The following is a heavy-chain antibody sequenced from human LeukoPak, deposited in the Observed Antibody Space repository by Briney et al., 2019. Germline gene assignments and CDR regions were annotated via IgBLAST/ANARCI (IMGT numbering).Heavy chain of an antibody. D-gene: IGHD2-8*01. CDR3: ARVYNSYYYYMDV. Sequence: ASVKVSCKASGYTFAIYGIAWVRQAPGQGLEWMGWIATYNGKTDYAQNLQGRVTMTTDPSTGTAYMELRSLRSDDTAVYDCARVYNSYYYYMDVWGKGTPVTVSS. J-gene: IGHJ6*03. CDR1: GYTFAIYG. V-gene: IGHV1-18*01. CDR2: IATYNGKT.